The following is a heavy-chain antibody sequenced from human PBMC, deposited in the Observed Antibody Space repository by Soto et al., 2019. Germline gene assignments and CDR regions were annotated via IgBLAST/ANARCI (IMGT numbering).Heavy chain of an antibody. CDR3: ARKGGEWEPADY. J-gene: IGHJ4*02. CDR2: ISAYTGNT. V-gene: IGHV1-18*01. Sequence: QVQLVQSGAEVKSPGASVKVSCKASGYTFSNNGINWVRQAPGQGLEWMGWISAYTGNTKYAQSFQSRVTMTTDTSTSTAYLDLRTLRYDDTAVYYCARKGGEWEPADYWGQGTLVTVSS. D-gene: IGHD1-26*01. CDR1: GYTFSNNG.